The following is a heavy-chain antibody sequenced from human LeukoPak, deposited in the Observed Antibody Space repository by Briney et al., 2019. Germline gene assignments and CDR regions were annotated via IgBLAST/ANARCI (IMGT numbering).Heavy chain of an antibody. V-gene: IGHV3-64*01. J-gene: IGHJ4*02. CDR2: ISSNGGST. Sequence: GGSLRLSCAASGFTFSSYAMHWVRQAPGKGLEYASAISSNGGSTYYANSVKGRFTISRDNSKNTLYLQMGSLRAEDTAVYYCARGAVVVVAATDYWGQGTLVTVSS. CDR1: GFTFSSYA. CDR3: ARGAVVVVAATDY. D-gene: IGHD2-15*01.